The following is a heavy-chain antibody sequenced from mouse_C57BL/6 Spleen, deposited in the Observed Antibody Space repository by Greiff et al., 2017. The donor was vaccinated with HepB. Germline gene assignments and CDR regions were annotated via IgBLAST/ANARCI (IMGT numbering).Heavy chain of an antibody. V-gene: IGHV2-2*01. CDR1: GFSLTSYG. CDR3: ARATTVVDAFDY. J-gene: IGHJ2*01. CDR2: IWSGGST. Sequence: VKLVESGPGLVQPSQSLSITCTVSGFSLTSYGVHWVRQSPGKGLGWLGVIWSGGSTDYNAAFISRLSISKDNSKSQVFFKMNSLQADDTAIYYCARATTVVDAFDYWGQGTTLTVSS. D-gene: IGHD1-1*01.